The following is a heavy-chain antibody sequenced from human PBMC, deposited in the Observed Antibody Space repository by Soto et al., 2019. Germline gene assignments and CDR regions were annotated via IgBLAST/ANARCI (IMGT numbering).Heavy chain of an antibody. J-gene: IGHJ4*02. CDR2: MNPNSGNT. D-gene: IGHD3-3*01. Sequence: ASVKVSCKASGYTFTSYDINWVRQATGQGLKWMGWMNPNSGNTGYAQKLQGRVTMTRNTSISTAYMELSSLRSEDTVVYYCARRLPLIRYYFWSGSPYYCDYWGQGTLVTVSS. CDR3: ARRLPLIRYYFWSGSPYYCDY. V-gene: IGHV1-8*01. CDR1: GYTFTSYD.